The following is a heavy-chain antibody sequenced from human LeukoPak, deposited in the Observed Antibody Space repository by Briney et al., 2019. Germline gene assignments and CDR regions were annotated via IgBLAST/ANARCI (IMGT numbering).Heavy chain of an antibody. CDR2: IIPIFGTA. CDR1: GGTFSSYA. V-gene: IGHV1-69*13. D-gene: IGHD6-13*01. Sequence: SVKVSCKASGGTFSSYAISWVRQAPGQGLEWMGGIIPIFGTANYAQKFQGRVTITADESTSTAYMEPSSLRSEDTAVYYCARAGPEGEQLAPFDYWGQGTLVTVSS. J-gene: IGHJ4*02. CDR3: ARAGPEGEQLAPFDY.